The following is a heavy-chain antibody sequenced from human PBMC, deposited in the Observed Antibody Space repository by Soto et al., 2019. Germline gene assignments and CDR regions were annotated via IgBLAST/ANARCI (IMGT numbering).Heavy chain of an antibody. CDR2: IYWNDEM. CDR3: AHRRFAKYSSLPADFDY. CDR1: GFSLNSSGVG. V-gene: IGHV2-5*01. J-gene: IGHJ4*02. D-gene: IGHD6-6*01. Sequence: GSGPTLVNPTQTLTLTCTFSGFSLNSSGVGVGWIRQPPGKALEWLALIYWNDEMHYSPSLKSRLTITEDASKHQVVLTVTNMDPVDTATYYCAHRRFAKYSSLPADFDYWGQGILVTSPQ.